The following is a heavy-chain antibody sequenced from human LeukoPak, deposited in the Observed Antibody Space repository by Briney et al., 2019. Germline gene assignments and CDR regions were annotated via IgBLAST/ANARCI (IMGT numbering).Heavy chain of an antibody. Sequence: GESLKISCQGSGYSSTNSWIGWVRQMPGKGLEWMGIIYPADSDIRYSPSFQGQVTISADKSISTAYLQWSSLKASDTAMYYCARQEYCSGGSCYTWFDPWGQGTLVTVSS. CDR2: IYPADSDI. CDR1: GYSSTNSW. CDR3: ARQEYCSGGSCYTWFDP. D-gene: IGHD2-15*01. V-gene: IGHV5-51*01. J-gene: IGHJ5*02.